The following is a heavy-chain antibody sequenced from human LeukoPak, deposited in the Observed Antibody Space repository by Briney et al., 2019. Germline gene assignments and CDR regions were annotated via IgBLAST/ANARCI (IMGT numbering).Heavy chain of an antibody. V-gene: IGHV3-7*05. CDR2: INQDESEK. CDR1: GFTFSTYW. D-gene: IGHD2/OR15-2a*01. CDR3: ARVRVSSYYGMYI. J-gene: IGHJ6*02. Sequence: PGGLLRLSCAASGFTFSTYWLSWVRQAQGKGLEWVANINQDESEKYYVNSLKGLFTISRDNAKISQYLQMNSLRAEDTAVYYCARVRVSSYYGMYIWGQGATVSVSS.